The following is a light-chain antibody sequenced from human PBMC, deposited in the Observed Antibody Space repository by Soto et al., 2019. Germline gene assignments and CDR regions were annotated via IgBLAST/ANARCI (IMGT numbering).Light chain of an antibody. J-gene: IGLJ1*01. CDR2: NNN. CDR1: SSDIGAYDY. Sequence: QSVLTQPASLSGSPGQSITISCTGTSSDIGAYDYVSWFQQHPGKAPKLLIYNNNQRPSGVPDRFSGSKSGTSASLAITGLQSEDEADYYCAAWDDSLTAHVFGVGTKVTVL. CDR3: AAWDDSLTAHV. V-gene: IGLV1-47*02.